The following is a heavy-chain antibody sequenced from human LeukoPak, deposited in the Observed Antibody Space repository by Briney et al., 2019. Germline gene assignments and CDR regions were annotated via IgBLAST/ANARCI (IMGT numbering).Heavy chain of an antibody. CDR2: IYYSGST. V-gene: IGHV4-31*11. Sequence: PSETLSLTCAVSGGPISSGGYYWSWIRQHPGKGLEWIGYIYYSGSTYYNPSLKSRVTISVDTSKNQFSLKLSSVTAADTAVYYCARGRSGYSGYELDLYYFDYWGQGTLVTVSS. J-gene: IGHJ4*02. CDR1: GGPISSGGYY. CDR3: ARGRSGYSGYELDLYYFDY. D-gene: IGHD5-12*01.